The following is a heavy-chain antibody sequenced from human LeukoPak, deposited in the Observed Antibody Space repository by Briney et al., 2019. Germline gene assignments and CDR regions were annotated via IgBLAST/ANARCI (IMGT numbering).Heavy chain of an antibody. CDR1: GFTFSSYG. Sequence: PGGSLRLSCAASGFTFSSYGMHWVRQAPGKGLEWVAFIRYDGSNKYYADSVKGRFTISRDNSKNTLYLQMNSLRAEDTAVYYCAKEGWSKRLNWFDPWGQGTLVTVSS. CDR3: AKEGWSKRLNWFDP. D-gene: IGHD4-11*01. V-gene: IGHV3-30*02. CDR2: IRYDGSNK. J-gene: IGHJ5*02.